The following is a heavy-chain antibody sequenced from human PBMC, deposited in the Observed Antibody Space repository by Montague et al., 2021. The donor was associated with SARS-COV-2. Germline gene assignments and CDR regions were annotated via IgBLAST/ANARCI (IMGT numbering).Heavy chain of an antibody. CDR3: VREGGSMTFDY. Sequence: TLSLTCTVSGASISNPTYSWGWIRQPAGKELEWIGRMFTSGSTTYNPSLKSRVTISVDTSKNQFSLRLNSVTAADTAVYYCVREGGSMTFDYWGQGILVTDSS. J-gene: IGHJ4*02. V-gene: IGHV4-61*02. D-gene: IGHD1-26*01. CDR1: GASISNPTYS. CDR2: MFTSGST.